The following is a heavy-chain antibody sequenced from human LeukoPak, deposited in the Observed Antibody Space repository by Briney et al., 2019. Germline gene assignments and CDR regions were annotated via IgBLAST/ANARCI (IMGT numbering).Heavy chain of an antibody. D-gene: IGHD2-2*01. V-gene: IGHV1-69*05. CDR2: IIPIFGTA. J-gene: IGHJ6*03. CDR1: GGTFSSYA. Sequence: GASVKVSCKASGGTFSSYAISWVRQAPGQGLEWMGGIIPIFGTANYAQKFQGRVTITTDESTSTAYMELSSLRSEDTAVYYCARAVIPGAITHYMDVWGKGTTVTVSS. CDR3: ARAVIPGAITHYMDV.